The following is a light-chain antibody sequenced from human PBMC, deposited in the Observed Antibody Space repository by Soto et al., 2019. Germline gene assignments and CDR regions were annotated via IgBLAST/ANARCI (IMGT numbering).Light chain of an antibody. V-gene: IGLV2-23*01. Sequence: QSALTQPASVSVSPGQSITISCTVTSSDIGRYNLVSWYQQHPGKAPKLIIYEDIERPSGVSDRFSGSKSGNTASLTISGLQTDDEADYYCCSYAGGASVVFGGGTKLTVL. CDR1: SSDIGRYNL. CDR3: CSYAGGASVV. J-gene: IGLJ2*01. CDR2: EDI.